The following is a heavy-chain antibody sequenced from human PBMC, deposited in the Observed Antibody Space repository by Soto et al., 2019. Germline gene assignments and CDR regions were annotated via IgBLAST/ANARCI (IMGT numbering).Heavy chain of an antibody. CDR1: GGSMSSYY. J-gene: IGHJ4*02. D-gene: IGHD5-18*01. CDR3: AISNAAMVPRFDY. Sequence: QVQLQESGPGLVKPSETLSLTCTVSGGSMSSYYWSWIRQPPGKGLEWIGYIYYSGSTNYNPSLKSRVTISGDTSRNQSPLKLSSVPAADTALYYCAISNAAMVPRFDYWGQGTLVIVSS. V-gene: IGHV4-59*08. CDR2: IYYSGST.